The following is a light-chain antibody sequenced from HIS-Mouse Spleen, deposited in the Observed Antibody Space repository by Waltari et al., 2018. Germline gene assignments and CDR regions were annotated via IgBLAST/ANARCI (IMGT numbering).Light chain of an antibody. CDR2: KAS. Sequence: DIQMTQSPSTMSASVGDRVIITCRASQSISSWLAWYQQKPGKAPKLLIYKASSLESGVPSRFSGSGSGTEFTLTISSLQPDDFATYCCQQYNSYWTFGQGTKVEIK. J-gene: IGKJ1*01. CDR3: QQYNSYWT. V-gene: IGKV1-5*03. CDR1: QSISSW.